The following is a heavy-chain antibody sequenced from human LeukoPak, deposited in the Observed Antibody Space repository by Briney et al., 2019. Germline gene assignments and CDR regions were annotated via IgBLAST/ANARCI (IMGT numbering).Heavy chain of an antibody. Sequence: GGSLRLSCAASGFTLSSYSMNWVRQAPGKGLEWVSSISSSSSYIYYADSVKGRFTISRDNAKNSLYLQMNSLRAEDTAVYYCARDMVRGVHFDYWGQGTLVTVSS. J-gene: IGHJ4*02. CDR3: ARDMVRGVHFDY. CDR1: GFTLSSYS. CDR2: ISSSSSYI. V-gene: IGHV3-21*01. D-gene: IGHD3-10*01.